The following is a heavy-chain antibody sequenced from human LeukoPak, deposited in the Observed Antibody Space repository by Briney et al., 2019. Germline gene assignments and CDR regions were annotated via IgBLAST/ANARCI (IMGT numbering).Heavy chain of an antibody. CDR2: ISDNGDST. D-gene: IGHD6-19*01. CDR1: GFTFSSYA. CDR3: AKPRSGWYLLDY. Sequence: GGSLRLSCAASGFTFSSYAMSWVRQAPGKGLEWVSAISDNGDSTHYADSVKGRFTISRDNSKNTLYLQMNSLRAEDTAVYYSAKPRSGWYLLDYWGQGTLVTVSS. V-gene: IGHV3-23*01. J-gene: IGHJ4*02.